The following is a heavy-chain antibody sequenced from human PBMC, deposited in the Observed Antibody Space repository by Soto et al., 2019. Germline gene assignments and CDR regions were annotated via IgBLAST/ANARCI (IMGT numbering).Heavy chain of an antibody. V-gene: IGHV4-34*01. CDR2: INHSGST. CDR3: ARGVDTAMVIRGGYYYMDV. D-gene: IGHD5-18*01. J-gene: IGHJ6*03. CDR1: GGSFSGYY. Sequence: SETLSLTCAVYGGSFSGYYWSWIRQPPGKGLEWIGEINHSGSTNYNPSLKSRVTISVDTSKNQFSLKLSSVTAADTAVYYCARGVDTAMVIRGGYYYMDVWGKGTTVTVSS.